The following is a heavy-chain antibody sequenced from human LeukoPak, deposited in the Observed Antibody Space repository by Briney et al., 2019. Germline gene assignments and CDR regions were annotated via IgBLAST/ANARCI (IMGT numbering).Heavy chain of an antibody. D-gene: IGHD6-19*01. CDR1: GGSISSSSYY. Sequence: SETLSLTCTVSGGSISSSSYYWGWIRQPPGKGLEWIGSIYYSGSTYYNPSLKSRVTISVDTSKNQFSLNLSSVTAADTAVYYCARVGIAVAPDYWGQGTLVTVSS. V-gene: IGHV4-39*07. CDR2: IYYSGST. J-gene: IGHJ4*02. CDR3: ARVGIAVAPDY.